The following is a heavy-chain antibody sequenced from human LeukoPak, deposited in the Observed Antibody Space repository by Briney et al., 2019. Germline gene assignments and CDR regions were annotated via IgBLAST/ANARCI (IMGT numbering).Heavy chain of an antibody. V-gene: IGHV1-46*01. CDR2: INPSGGST. D-gene: IGHD6-13*01. CDR3: ARDLGDAAAHDY. Sequence: ASVKVSCKASGYTFTSYYMHWVRQAPGQGREWMGIINPSGGSTSYPQKFQGKVTMTRDMSTSTVYMELSSLRSEDTAVYYCARDLGDAAAHDYWGQGTLVTVSS. CDR1: GYTFTSYY. J-gene: IGHJ4*02.